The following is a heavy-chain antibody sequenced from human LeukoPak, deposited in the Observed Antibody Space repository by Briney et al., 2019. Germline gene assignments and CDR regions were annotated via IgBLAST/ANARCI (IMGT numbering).Heavy chain of an antibody. D-gene: IGHD6-19*01. CDR2: ISDSGSAI. V-gene: IGHV3-48*03. J-gene: IGHJ4*02. CDR3: ATKVAGTSHFSY. Sequence: PGGSLRLSFPAYGFTTRPFKITWAPQAQGKGLEWVSYISDSGSAIQHADSVRGRFAISRDNAKNSLYLEMHSLRVEDTAVYYCATKVAGTSHFSYWGQGTLVTVSS. CDR1: GFTTRPFK.